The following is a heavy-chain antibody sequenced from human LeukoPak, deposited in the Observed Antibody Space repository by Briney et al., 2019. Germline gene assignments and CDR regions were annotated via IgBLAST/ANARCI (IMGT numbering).Heavy chain of an antibody. D-gene: IGHD2-2*01. V-gene: IGHV1-8*01. CDR3: ARGAVVPVAMSPYYYYGMDV. Sequence: ASVKVSCKASGYTFTSYDINWVRQATGQGLEWMGWMNPNSGNTGYAQKFQGRVTMTRNTSISTAYMELSSLRSEDTAVYYCARGAVVPVAMSPYYYYGMDVWGQGTTVTVSS. CDR2: MNPNSGNT. CDR1: GYTFTSYD. J-gene: IGHJ6*02.